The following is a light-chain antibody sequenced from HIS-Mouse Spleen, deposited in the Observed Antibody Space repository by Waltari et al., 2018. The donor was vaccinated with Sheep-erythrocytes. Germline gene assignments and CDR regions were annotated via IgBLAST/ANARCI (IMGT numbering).Light chain of an antibody. CDR3: QSYDSSNHGV. CDR2: QDS. V-gene: IGLV3-1*01. CDR1: NLGDKY. Sequence: SYELTQPPSVSVSPGQTASITCSGDNLGDKYASWYQQKPGQSPVLVIYQDSKRPSGIPERFSGSNSGNTATLTISGTQAMDEADYYCQSYDSSNHGVFGGGTKLTVL. J-gene: IGLJ3*02.